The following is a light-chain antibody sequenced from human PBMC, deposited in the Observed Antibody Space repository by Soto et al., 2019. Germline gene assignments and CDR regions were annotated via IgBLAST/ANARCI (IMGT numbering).Light chain of an antibody. CDR2: GAS. CDR3: QYYDKLAKAIT. CDR1: QSVRTY. J-gene: IGKJ5*01. Sequence: EIVLTQSPATLSLSPGERATLSCRARQSVRTYLAWYQQKPGQAPRLLLYGASKRATGTPDRFIGSGCGTDFTLTISRLEPEDFAVDYCQYYDKLAKAITFGQGTRLEIK. V-gene: IGKV3-11*01.